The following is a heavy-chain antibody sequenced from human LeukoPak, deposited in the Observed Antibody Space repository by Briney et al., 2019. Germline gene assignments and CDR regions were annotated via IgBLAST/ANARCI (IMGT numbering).Heavy chain of an antibody. Sequence: PGGSLRLSCTASGFTFGDYAMSWVRQAPGKGLEWVGFIRSKAYGGTTEYAASVKGRFTISRDDSKSIAYLQMNSLKTEDTAVYYCTRGWPPGYSSGWYGLAAFDIWGQGTMVTVSS. CDR3: TRGWPPGYSSGWYGLAAFDI. CDR1: GFTFGDYA. V-gene: IGHV3-49*04. J-gene: IGHJ3*02. D-gene: IGHD6-19*01. CDR2: IRSKAYGGTT.